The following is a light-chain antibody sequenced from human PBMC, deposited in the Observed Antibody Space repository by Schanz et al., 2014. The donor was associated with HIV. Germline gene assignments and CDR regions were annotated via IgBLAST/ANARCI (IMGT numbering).Light chain of an antibody. CDR2: DAS. V-gene: IGKV3-20*01. CDR3: QQYATSPWT. Sequence: EIVLTQSPGTLSLSPGERATLSCRASQSVSYSYLAWYQQKPGQSPRLLIYDASNRATGIPDRFSGRGSGTDFTLTISRLESEDFAVYYCQQYATSPWTFGQGTKVDVK. J-gene: IGKJ1*01. CDR1: QSVSYSY.